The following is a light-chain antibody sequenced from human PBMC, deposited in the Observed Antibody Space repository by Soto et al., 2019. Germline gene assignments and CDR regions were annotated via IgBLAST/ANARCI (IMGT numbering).Light chain of an antibody. V-gene: IGLV2-14*03. CDR1: SSDIGHYDY. Sequence: QCVLTQPASVSGAPGQWITISCTGTSSDIGHYDYVSWYQQHPGKAPKLMIYHVTYRPSGVSNRYSGSTSGNSASLTISGLQADDEADYYCCSLTTSHTYVFGSGTKVTVL. J-gene: IGLJ1*01. CDR2: HVT. CDR3: CSLTTSHTYV.